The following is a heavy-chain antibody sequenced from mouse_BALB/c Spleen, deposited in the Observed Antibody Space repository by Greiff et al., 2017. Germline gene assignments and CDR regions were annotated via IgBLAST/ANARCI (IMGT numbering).Heavy chain of an antibody. Sequence: QVQLQQSGAELVKPGASVKLSCKASGYTFTSYYMYWVKQRPGQGLEWIGEINPSNGGTNFNEKFKSKATLTVDKSSSTAYMQLSSLTSEDSAVYYCTRGNGYDEDWFAYWGQGTLVTVSA. CDR1: GYTFTSYY. J-gene: IGHJ3*01. CDR3: TRGNGYDEDWFAY. V-gene: IGHV1S81*02. CDR2: INPSNGGT. D-gene: IGHD2-2*01.